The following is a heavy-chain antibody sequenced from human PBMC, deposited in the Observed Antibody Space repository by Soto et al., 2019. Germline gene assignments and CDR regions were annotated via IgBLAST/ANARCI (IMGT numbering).Heavy chain of an antibody. CDR3: EKDRFSPYCFDY. CDR2: ISGSGGIT. V-gene: IGHV3-23*01. CDR1: GFTFSNYA. J-gene: IGHJ4*02. D-gene: IGHD3-10*01. Sequence: EVQLLESGGGLVQPGGSLRLSCAASGFTFSNYAMSWVRQAPGKGLEWVSDISGSGGITYSAGSVKGRFTISRDNSKSTLYLQVNSMRAEDTAVYDCEKDRFSPYCFDYWGQGTLVTVSS.